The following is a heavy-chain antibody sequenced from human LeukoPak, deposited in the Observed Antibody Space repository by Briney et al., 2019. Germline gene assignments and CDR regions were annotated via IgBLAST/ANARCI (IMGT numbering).Heavy chain of an antibody. Sequence: SETLSLTCTASGGSISSYYWSWIRQPPGKGLEWIGYIYYSGSTNYNPSLKSRVTISVDTSKNQFSLKLSSVTAADTAVYYCARGTMVRGVILNYYYYGMDVWGKGTTVTVSS. D-gene: IGHD3-10*01. J-gene: IGHJ6*04. CDR3: ARGTMVRGVILNYYYYGMDV. V-gene: IGHV4-59*01. CDR1: GGSISSYY. CDR2: IYYSGST.